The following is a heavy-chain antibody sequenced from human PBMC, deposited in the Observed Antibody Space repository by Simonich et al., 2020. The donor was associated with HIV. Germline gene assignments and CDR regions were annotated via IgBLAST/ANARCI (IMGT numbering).Heavy chain of an antibody. CDR2: MNPNRGNT. CDR3: ARALRWFDP. V-gene: IGHV1-8*03. Sequence: QVQLVQSGAEVKKPGASVKVSCKASGYTFTSYDIHWVRQANGQGLGWMGCMNPNRGNTDYAQTFQGRDTVTRDTSINTSYMELSSLKSEDTAVYYCARALRWFDPWGQGALVTVSS. D-gene: IGHD3-16*02. J-gene: IGHJ5*02. CDR1: GYTFTSYD.